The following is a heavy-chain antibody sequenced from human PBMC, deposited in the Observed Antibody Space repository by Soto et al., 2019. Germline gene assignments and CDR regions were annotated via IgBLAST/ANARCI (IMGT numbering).Heavy chain of an antibody. CDR2: IKQDGSEK. D-gene: IGHD2-2*01. J-gene: IGHJ6*01. CDR1: GFTFSSYW. V-gene: IGHV3-7*01. Sequence: PGGSLRLSCAASGFTFSSYWMSWVRQAPGKGLEWVANIKQDGSEKYYVDSVKGRFTISRDNAKNSLYLQMNSLRAEDTAVYYCARAGPATCSDTICYAWSPDVWGKGTTVTAAS. CDR3: ARAGPATCSDTICYAWSPDV.